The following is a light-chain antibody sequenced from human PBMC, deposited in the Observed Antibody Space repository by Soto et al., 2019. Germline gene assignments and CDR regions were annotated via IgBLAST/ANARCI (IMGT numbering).Light chain of an antibody. Sequence: EIVMTQSPSTLSVSSGVRATLSCRASQTVRNNYLAWYQQKPGQAPRLIIYDASNRASGTPARFSGSGSETDFTLTISSLESEDIAVYYCQHRMNWPLTFGQGTRLEI. J-gene: IGKJ5*01. V-gene: IGKV3-11*01. CDR3: QHRMNWPLT. CDR1: QTVRNNY. CDR2: DAS.